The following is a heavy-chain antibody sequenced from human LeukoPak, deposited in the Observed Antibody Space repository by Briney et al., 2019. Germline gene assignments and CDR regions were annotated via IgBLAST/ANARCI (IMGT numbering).Heavy chain of an antibody. CDR1: GYFISSGYY. CDR2: IHHSGST. D-gene: IGHD6-13*01. Sequence: SETLSLTCTVSGYFISSGYYWGWIRQPPGKGLQWIGSIHHSGSTYYNPSLKSRVTISVDTSKNQFSLKLSSVTAADTAVYYCARAYSSSWYLFDYWGQGTLVTVSS. J-gene: IGHJ4*02. V-gene: IGHV4-38-2*02. CDR3: ARAYSSSWYLFDY.